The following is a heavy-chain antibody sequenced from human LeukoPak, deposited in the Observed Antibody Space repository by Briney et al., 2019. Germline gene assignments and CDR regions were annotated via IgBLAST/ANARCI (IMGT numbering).Heavy chain of an antibody. CDR1: GGTFSSYA. Sequence: SVKVSCKASGGTFSSYAISWVRQAPGQGLEWMGGIIPIFGTANYAQKFQGRVTITADESTSTAYMELSSLRSEDTAVYYCARGEQFLEWLFGYLGQGTLVTVSS. CDR2: IIPIFGTA. CDR3: ARGEQFLEWLFGY. D-gene: IGHD3-3*01. J-gene: IGHJ4*02. V-gene: IGHV1-69*01.